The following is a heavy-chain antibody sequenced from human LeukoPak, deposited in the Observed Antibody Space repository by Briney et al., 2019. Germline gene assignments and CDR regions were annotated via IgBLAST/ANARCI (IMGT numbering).Heavy chain of an antibody. CDR1: GFTFSDYY. V-gene: IGHV3-11*04. CDR3: ARDMSIAALDY. J-gene: IGHJ4*02. D-gene: IGHD6-6*01. Sequence: GGSLRLSCAASGFTFSDYYMSWIRQAPGKGLEWVSYISTSGTTIYYADSVKGRFTISRDNAKNSLYLQMNSLRAEDTAVYYCARDMSIAALDYWGQGTLVTVSS. CDR2: ISTSGTTI.